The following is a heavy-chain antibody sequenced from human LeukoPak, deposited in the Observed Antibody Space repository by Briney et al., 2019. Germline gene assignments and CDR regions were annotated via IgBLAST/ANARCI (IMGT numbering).Heavy chain of an antibody. D-gene: IGHD6-19*01. CDR3: ARVFVAGTDYHYYMDV. J-gene: IGHJ6*03. Sequence: ASVKVSCKASGYTFTGYYMHWVRQAPGQGLEWMGWINPNSGGTNYAQKFQGRVTMTRDASISTAYMELSRLRSDDTAVYYCARVFVAGTDYHYYMDVWGKGTTVTVSS. CDR2: INPNSGGT. CDR1: GYTFTGYY. V-gene: IGHV1-2*02.